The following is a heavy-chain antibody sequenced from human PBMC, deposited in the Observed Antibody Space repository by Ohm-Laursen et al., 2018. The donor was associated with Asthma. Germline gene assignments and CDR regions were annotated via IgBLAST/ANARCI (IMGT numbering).Heavy chain of an antibody. CDR2: ISWNSGST. Sequence: SLRLSCAAAGFTFDDYAMHWVRQAPGKGLEWVSGISWNSGSTYYADYVKGRFTISRDNSKNTLNLQMNSLRVEDTAIYYCAGAVEVTGVGGQGTLVTVSS. J-gene: IGHJ4*02. CDR1: GFTFDDYA. D-gene: IGHD3-9*01. CDR3: AGAVEVTGV. V-gene: IGHV3-9*01.